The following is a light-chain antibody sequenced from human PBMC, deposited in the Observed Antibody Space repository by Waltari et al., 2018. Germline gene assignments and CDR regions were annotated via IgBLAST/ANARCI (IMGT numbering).Light chain of an antibody. CDR3: HQCAHSPRT. CDR2: DTY. Sequence: EIVLTQSPGTLSLSPGERATLSCRASETVTNNYLAWFQQKPGQTPRLLISDTYFRATGVPDRFSGSGSGTDFTLTISRLEPEDFAVYYCHQCAHSPRTFGQGTRVEIK. CDR1: ETVTNNY. V-gene: IGKV3-20*01. J-gene: IGKJ1*01.